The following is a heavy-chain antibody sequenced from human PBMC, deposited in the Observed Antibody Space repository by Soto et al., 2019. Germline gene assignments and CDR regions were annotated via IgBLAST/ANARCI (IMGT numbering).Heavy chain of an antibody. CDR2: IVPLPGTT. D-gene: IGHD3-22*01. V-gene: IGHV1-69*01. J-gene: IGHJ3*01. CDR1: GGTFTTYA. CDR3: ASGGGCRGGSSVWPDCACAV. Sequence: VHLVQSGAAVRKPGYSVKVSCKAYGGTFTTYAITWVRQATRQGLEWMGGIVPLPGTTNYAQKFRGRVTISADESTSTAYMELSSLRSEDTAVYYCASGGGCRGGSSVWPDCACAVVGHGSMVIVSS.